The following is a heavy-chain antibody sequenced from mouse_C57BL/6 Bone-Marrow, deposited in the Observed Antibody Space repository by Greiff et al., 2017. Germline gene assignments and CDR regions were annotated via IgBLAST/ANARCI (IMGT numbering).Heavy chain of an antibody. V-gene: IGHV2-2*01. CDR1: GFSLTSYG. CDR2: IWSGGST. Sequence: VKLQESGPGLVQPSPSLSITCTVSGFSLTSYGVHWVRQSPGKGLEWLGVIWSGGSTDYNAAFISRLSISKENSKSQVFFKMNSLQADDTAIYYCASDYDYDWGFAYWGQGTLVTVSA. D-gene: IGHD2-4*01. J-gene: IGHJ3*01. CDR3: ASDYDYDWGFAY.